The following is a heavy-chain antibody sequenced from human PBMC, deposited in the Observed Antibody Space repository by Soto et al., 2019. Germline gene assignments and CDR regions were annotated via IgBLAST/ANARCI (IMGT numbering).Heavy chain of an antibody. D-gene: IGHD3-3*01. Sequence: PGGSLRLSCAASGFTFSSYGMHWVRQAPGKGLEWVAAISYDGSNLYYIDSVKGRFTISRDKSKYTLYLQMNSLRDEDTVVYYCARDTQDDFWSGYYRDYWGQGTLVTVSS. J-gene: IGHJ4*02. CDR2: ISYDGSNL. CDR1: GFTFSSYG. CDR3: ARDTQDDFWSGYYRDY. V-gene: IGHV3-30*03.